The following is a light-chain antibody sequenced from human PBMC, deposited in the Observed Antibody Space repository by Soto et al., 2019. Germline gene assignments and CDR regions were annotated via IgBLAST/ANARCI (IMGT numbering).Light chain of an antibody. CDR1: QSLMHGNGYDY. Sequence: DIEMTQSPLSLPVTPGEPASITCRSSQSLMHGNGYDYLDWYLQKPGHSPQLLIYLGSTRASGFPDRFSGSGSGTDFTLNISRVEAEDVGVYYCMQALKSPCTFGPGTKVDIK. CDR3: MQALKSPCT. J-gene: IGKJ3*01. CDR2: LGS. V-gene: IGKV2-28*01.